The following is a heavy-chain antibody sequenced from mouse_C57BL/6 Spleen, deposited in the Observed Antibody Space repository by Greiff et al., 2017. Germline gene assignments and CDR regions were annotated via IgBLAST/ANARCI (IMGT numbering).Heavy chain of an antibody. Sequence: VQLQESGAELVRPGASVTLSCKASGYTFTDYEMHWVKQTPVHGLEWIGAIDPETGGTAYNQKFKGKAILTADKSSSTAYMELRSLTSEDSAVYYCTKRGMIYYDYDGNSMDYWSQGTSVTVSS. CDR2: IDPETGGT. CDR1: GYTFTDYE. V-gene: IGHV1-15*01. J-gene: IGHJ4*01. D-gene: IGHD2-4*01. CDR3: TKRGMIYYDYDGNSMDY.